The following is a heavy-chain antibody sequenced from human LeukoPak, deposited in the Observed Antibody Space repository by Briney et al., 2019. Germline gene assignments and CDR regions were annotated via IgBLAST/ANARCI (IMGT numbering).Heavy chain of an antibody. CDR2: IYYSGST. D-gene: IGHD3-16*02. V-gene: IGHV4-31*03. Sequence: SETLSLTCTVSGGSISSGGYYWSWIRQHPGKGLEWIGYIYYSGSTYYNPSLKSRVTISVDTSKNQFSLKLSSVTAADTAVYYCATVRLGELSSFDYWGQGTLVTVSS. CDR1: GGSISSGGYY. J-gene: IGHJ4*02. CDR3: ATVRLGELSSFDY.